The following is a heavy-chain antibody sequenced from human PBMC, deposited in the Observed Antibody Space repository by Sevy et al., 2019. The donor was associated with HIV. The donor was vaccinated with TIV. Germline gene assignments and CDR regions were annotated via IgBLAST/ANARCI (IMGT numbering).Heavy chain of an antibody. V-gene: IGHV3-30*04. CDR2: ISSDGSNK. D-gene: IGHD3-10*01. J-gene: IGHJ4*02. CDR1: GFTFSSYA. CDR3: ARAGVYYYGSGSYGLDY. Sequence: GGSLRLSCAASGFTFSSYAMHWVRQAPGKGLEWVAAISSDGSNKYYADSVKGRFTISRDNSKNTLYLQMNGLRAEDTAVYYCARAGVYYYGSGSYGLDYWGQGTLVTVSS.